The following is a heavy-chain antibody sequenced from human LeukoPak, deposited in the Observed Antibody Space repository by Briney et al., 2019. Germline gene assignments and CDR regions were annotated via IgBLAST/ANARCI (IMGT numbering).Heavy chain of an antibody. Sequence: ASVKVSCKASGYTFTGYYMHWVRQAPGQGLEWMGWINPNSGGTNYAQKFQGRVTMTRDTSISTAYMELSRLRSDDTVIYYCARGRPGKAYFDPWGQGSLVTVSS. CDR3: ARGRPGKAYFDP. CDR2: INPNSGGT. J-gene: IGHJ5*02. CDR1: GYTFTGYY. V-gene: IGHV1-2*02. D-gene: IGHD4-23*01.